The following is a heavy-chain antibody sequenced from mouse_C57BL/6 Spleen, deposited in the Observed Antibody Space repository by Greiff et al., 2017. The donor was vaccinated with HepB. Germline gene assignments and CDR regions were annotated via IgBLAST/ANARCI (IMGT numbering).Heavy chain of an antibody. D-gene: IGHD1-1*01. J-gene: IGHJ3*01. Sequence: EVKLQESGPGLVKPSQSLSLTCSVPGYSITSGYYWHWIRQFPGNKLEWMGYISYDGSNNYNPSLKNRISITRDTSKNQFFLKLNSVTTEDTATYYCAIDGSSYEGFAYWGQGTLVTVSA. CDR3: AIDGSSYEGFAY. CDR2: ISYDGSN. CDR1: GYSITSGYY. V-gene: IGHV3-6*01.